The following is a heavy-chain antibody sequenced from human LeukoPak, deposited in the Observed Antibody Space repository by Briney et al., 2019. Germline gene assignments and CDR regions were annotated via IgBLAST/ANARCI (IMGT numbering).Heavy chain of an antibody. J-gene: IGHJ4*02. Sequence: PSETLSLTCTVSGGSISSSTYYWGWIRRPPGKGLEWIGSIYYSGSTYYNPSLKSRVTVSVDTPKNQLSLNLSSVTAADTAVYYCVRGSTLRHYQYWGQGTLVTVSS. CDR1: GGSISSSTYY. V-gene: IGHV4-39*01. CDR3: VRGSTLRHYQY. D-gene: IGHD3-16*01. CDR2: IYYSGST.